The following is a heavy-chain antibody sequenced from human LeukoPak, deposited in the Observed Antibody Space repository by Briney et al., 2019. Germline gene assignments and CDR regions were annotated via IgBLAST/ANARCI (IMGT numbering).Heavy chain of an antibody. Sequence: GGSLRLSCAASGFSFSSYSMHWVRQAPGKGLEWVSCISTSSGTIYYADSVKGRFTISRDNAKNTLFLQMSSLRDEDTAVYYCARDGSCLGTLHYWGQGTLVIVSS. CDR2: ISTSSGTI. D-gene: IGHD2/OR15-2a*01. CDR3: ARDGSCLGTLHY. J-gene: IGHJ4*02. V-gene: IGHV3-48*02. CDR1: GFSFSSYS.